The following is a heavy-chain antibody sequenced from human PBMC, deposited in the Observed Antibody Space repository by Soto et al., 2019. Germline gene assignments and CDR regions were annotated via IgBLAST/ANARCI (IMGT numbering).Heavy chain of an antibody. D-gene: IGHD2-8*01. CDR3: ARKGRGCTNGVCYTSPPPDYYYYYGMDV. Sequence: GEALKISGKGSGYSFTSYWIGWVRQMPGKGLEWMGIIYPGDSDTRYSPSFQVQVTISADKSIRTAYLQWSSLKASDTAMYYCARKGRGCTNGVCYTSPPPDYYYYYGMDVWGQGTTVTVSS. CDR2: IYPGDSDT. V-gene: IGHV5-51*01. J-gene: IGHJ6*02. CDR1: GYSFTSYW.